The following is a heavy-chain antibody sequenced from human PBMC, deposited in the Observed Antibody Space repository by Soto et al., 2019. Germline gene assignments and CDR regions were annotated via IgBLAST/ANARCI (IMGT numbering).Heavy chain of an antibody. J-gene: IGHJ4*02. V-gene: IGHV1-18*04. CDR3: ARDERDSCSGGDCFYFDY. D-gene: IGHD2-21*02. CDR2: ISTYNGNT. CDR1: GYTFTSYG. Sequence: ASVKVSCKASGYTFTSYGISWVRQAPGQGLEWLGWISTYNGNTNSAPRLQGRLTLTTDTSTNTAYMELRSLTSDDTAVYYCARDERDSCSGGDCFYFDYWGQGTLVTVAS.